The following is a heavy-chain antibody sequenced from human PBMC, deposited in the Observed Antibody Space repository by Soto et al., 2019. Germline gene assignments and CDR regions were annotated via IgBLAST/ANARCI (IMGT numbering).Heavy chain of an antibody. CDR1: EGTFNSYA. J-gene: IGHJ4*02. CDR2: IIPYYNTL. CDR3: ASGASRWYPYCVDS. Sequence: QAQVVQSGAEVRKPGSSVKLSCKASEGTFNSYAIAWVRQAPGQGLEWMGGIIPYYNTLNYAQKFQDRVTITADDSTNTVYTELTSLRSDDTAVYFCASGASRWYPYCVDSWAQGTLVTVSS. D-gene: IGHD6-13*01. V-gene: IGHV1-69*01.